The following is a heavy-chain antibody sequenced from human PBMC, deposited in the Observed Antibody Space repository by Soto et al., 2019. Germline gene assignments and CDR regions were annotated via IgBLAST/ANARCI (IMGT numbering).Heavy chain of an antibody. V-gene: IGHV6-1*01. CDR3: ARDQYPQWLVRSHYYYGMDV. CDR2: TYHRSKWYN. D-gene: IGHD6-19*01. J-gene: IGHJ6*02. Sequence: PSPTLSLTCAISGDSVSSNSAAWNWIRQSPSRGLEWLGRTYHRSKWYNDYAVSVKSRITINPDTSKNQFSLQLNSVTPEDTAVYYCARDQYPQWLVRSHYYYGMDVWGQGTTVTVSS. CDR1: GDSVSSNSAA.